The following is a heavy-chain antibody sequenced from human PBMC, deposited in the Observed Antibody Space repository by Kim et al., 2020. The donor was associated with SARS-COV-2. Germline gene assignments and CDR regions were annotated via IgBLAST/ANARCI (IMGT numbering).Heavy chain of an antibody. D-gene: IGHD1-26*01. CDR3: ARAKGGNFHFYYAMDV. V-gene: IGHV3-49*02. Sequence: ASVKGRFTISRDDSKSVAYLQMDSLTTEDTAVYYCARAKGGNFHFYYAMDVWGQGTTVTVSS. J-gene: IGHJ6*02.